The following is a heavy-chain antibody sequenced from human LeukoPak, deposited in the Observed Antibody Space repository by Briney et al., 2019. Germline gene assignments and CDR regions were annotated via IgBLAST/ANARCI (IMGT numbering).Heavy chain of an antibody. V-gene: IGHV1-8*01. J-gene: IGHJ3*02. Sequence: ASVKVSCKASGYTATNYDINWVRRATGQGLEWMGGMNPSSGNTGYAQKFQDRVTMPWNTSINTAYMELRSLRCEDTAMYYCTRAWSGGSDAFDIWGQGTIVTVSS. CDR2: MNPSSGNT. CDR3: TRAWSGGSDAFDI. CDR1: GYTATNYD. D-gene: IGHD3-3*01.